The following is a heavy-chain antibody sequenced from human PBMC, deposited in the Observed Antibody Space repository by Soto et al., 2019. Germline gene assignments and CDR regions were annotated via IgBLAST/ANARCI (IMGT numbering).Heavy chain of an antibody. V-gene: IGHV5-10-1*01. CDR3: ARFPSPAAPYYYYYGMDV. J-gene: IGHJ6*02. D-gene: IGHD6-25*01. CDR1: GYSFTSYW. CDR2: IDPSDSYT. Sequence: GXSLKISCKGSGYSFTSYWISWVRQMPVKGLEWMGRIDPSDSYTNYSPSFQGHVTISADKSISTAYLQWSSLKASDTAMYYCARFPSPAAPYYYYYGMDVWGQGTTVTVSS.